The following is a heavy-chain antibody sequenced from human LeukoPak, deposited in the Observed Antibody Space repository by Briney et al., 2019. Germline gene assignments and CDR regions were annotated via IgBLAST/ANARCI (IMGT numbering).Heavy chain of an antibody. J-gene: IGHJ4*02. V-gene: IGHV4-59*01. Sequence: SETLSLTCTVSGGSISSYYWTWIRQTPGKGLEWIGYVYYNGLTSYNASLRSRLILSVDTARNQVSLKLTSVTAADTAVYYCTREVSTVTFDYWGQGTLVTVSS. CDR3: TREVSTVTFDY. D-gene: IGHD4-17*01. CDR2: VYYNGLT. CDR1: GGSISSYY.